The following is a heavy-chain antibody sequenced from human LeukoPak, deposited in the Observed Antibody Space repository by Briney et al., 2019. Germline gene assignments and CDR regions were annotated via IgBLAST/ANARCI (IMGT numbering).Heavy chain of an antibody. V-gene: IGHV3-21*01. D-gene: IGHD6-13*01. CDR3: ARDRIEQPYYFDY. J-gene: IGHJ4*02. CDR1: GFTFSSYS. Sequence: GGSLRLSCAASGFTFSSYSMNWVRQAPGKGLEWVSSISSSSSYIYYADSVKGRFTISRDNAKNSLYLQMNSLRAEDTAVYYCARDRIEQPYYFDYWGQGTLVTVSS. CDR2: ISSSSSYI.